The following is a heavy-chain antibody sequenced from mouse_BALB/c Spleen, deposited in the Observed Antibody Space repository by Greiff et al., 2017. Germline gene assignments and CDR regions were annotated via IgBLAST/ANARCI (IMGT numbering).Heavy chain of an antibody. CDR3: ARGGLYRYGFDY. J-gene: IGHJ2*01. CDR2: INSNGGST. CDR1: GFTFSSYG. V-gene: IGHV5-6-3*01. Sequence: EVKLMESGGGLVQPGGSLKLSCAASGFTFSSYGMSWVRQTPDKRLELVATINSNGGSTYYPDSVKGRFTISRDNAKNTLYLQMSSLKSEDTAMYYCARGGLYRYGFDYWGQGTTLTVSS. D-gene: IGHD2-14*01.